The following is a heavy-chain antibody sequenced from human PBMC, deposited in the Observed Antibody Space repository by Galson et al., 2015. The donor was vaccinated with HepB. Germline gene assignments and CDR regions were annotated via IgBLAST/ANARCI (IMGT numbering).Heavy chain of an antibody. Sequence: SVKVSCKASGGTFSSYAISWVRQAPGQGLEWMGRIIPILGIANYAQKFQGRVTITADKSTSTAYMELSSLRSEDTAVYYCAREVSSNYGPGLYGYYFDYWGQGTLVTVSS. V-gene: IGHV1-69*04. D-gene: IGHD4-11*01. CDR3: AREVSSNYGPGLYGYYFDY. J-gene: IGHJ4*02. CDR2: IIPILGIA. CDR1: GGTFSSYA.